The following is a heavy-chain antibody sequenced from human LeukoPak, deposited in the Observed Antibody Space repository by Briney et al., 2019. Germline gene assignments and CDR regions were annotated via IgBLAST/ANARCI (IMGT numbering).Heavy chain of an antibody. CDR1: GFTVSSNY. Sequence: PGGSLRLSCAASGFTVSSNYMNWLRRAPGKGLEWVSVVYSGGATYYADSVKGRFTLSRDNSKNTLYLQMNSLRAEDTAVYYCARAGSSWDFDCWGQGTLVTVSS. D-gene: IGHD6-13*01. V-gene: IGHV3-66*01. CDR3: ARAGSSWDFDC. J-gene: IGHJ4*02. CDR2: VYSGGAT.